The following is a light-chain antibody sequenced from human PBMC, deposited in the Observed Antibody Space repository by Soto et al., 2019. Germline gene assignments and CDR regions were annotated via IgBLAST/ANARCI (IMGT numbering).Light chain of an antibody. J-gene: IGKJ1*01. V-gene: IGKV1-39*01. Sequence: DIQMTQSPSSLSASVGDRVTITCRASQSISNYLNWYQQKPGKAPKLLIYAASSLQSGVPSRFSGSGSATDVTLTISSLQPEDFATYYCQQSYSTPWTFGLGTKVDIK. CDR3: QQSYSTPWT. CDR2: AAS. CDR1: QSISNY.